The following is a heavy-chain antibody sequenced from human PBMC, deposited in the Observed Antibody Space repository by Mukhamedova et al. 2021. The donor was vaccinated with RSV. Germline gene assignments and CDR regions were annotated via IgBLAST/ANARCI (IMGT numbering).Heavy chain of an antibody. D-gene: IGHD1-26*01. J-gene: IGHJ4*02. V-gene: IGHV3-7*04. CDR3: ARGYSGRYRPPIVY. Sequence: VANIKQDGSETYYVDSVKGRFTISRDHAKHSLYLQMNSLRVEDTAVYFCARGYSGRYRPPIVYWGQGPLVTVSS. CDR2: IKQDGSET.